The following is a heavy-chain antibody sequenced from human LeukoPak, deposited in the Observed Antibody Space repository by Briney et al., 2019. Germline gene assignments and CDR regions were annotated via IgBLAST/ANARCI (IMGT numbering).Heavy chain of an antibody. Sequence: PSETLSLTCTVSGGSISSYYWSWIRQPPGKGLEWIGYIYYSGSTNYNPSPKSRVTISVDTSKNQFSLKLSSVTAADTAVYYCARDLGRGNDYWGQGTLVTVSS. D-gene: IGHD1-1*01. J-gene: IGHJ4*02. CDR3: ARDLGRGNDY. CDR1: GGSISSYY. CDR2: IYYSGST. V-gene: IGHV4-59*01.